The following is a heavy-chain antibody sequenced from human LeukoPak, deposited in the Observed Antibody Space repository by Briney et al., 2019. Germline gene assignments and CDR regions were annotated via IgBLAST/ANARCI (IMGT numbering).Heavy chain of an antibody. Sequence: GGSLRLSCAASGFTFSSYAMSWVRQAPGKGLEWVSAINCSGGSTYYVDSVKGRFTISRDNSKNTLYLQMNSLRAEDTAVYYCAKGGATMVRRISGRMDVWGQGTTVTVSS. CDR1: GFTFSSYA. D-gene: IGHD3-10*01. CDR3: AKGGATMVRRISGRMDV. V-gene: IGHV3-23*01. CDR2: INCSGGST. J-gene: IGHJ6*02.